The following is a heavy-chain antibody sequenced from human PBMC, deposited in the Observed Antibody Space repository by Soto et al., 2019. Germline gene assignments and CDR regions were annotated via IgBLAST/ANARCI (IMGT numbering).Heavy chain of an antibody. Sequence: QVQLQESGPGLVKPSETLSLTCTVSGGSVSSGSYYWSWIRQPPGKGLEWIGYIYYSGSTNYNPSIKSRVTISVDTSKNQFSLKLSSVTAADTAVYYCARDYGYSYGAYYYYYGMDVWGQGTTVTVSS. V-gene: IGHV4-61*01. CDR3: ARDYGYSYGAYYYYYGMDV. CDR2: IYYSGST. D-gene: IGHD5-18*01. J-gene: IGHJ6*02. CDR1: GGSVSSGSYY.